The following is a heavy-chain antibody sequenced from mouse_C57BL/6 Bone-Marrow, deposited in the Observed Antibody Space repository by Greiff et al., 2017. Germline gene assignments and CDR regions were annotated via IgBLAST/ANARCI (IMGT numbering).Heavy chain of an antibody. D-gene: IGHD1-1*01. V-gene: IGHV14-4*01. Sequence: VQLQQSGAELVRPGASVQLSCTASGFNIKDDYMHWVKQRPEQGLEWIGWIDPENGDTEYASKFQGKATITADTSSNTAYMQLSSLTSEDTAVYYCTSPHYYGSSWYFDVWGTGTTVTGSS. J-gene: IGHJ1*03. CDR1: GFNIKDDY. CDR2: IDPENGDT. CDR3: TSPHYYGSSWYFDV.